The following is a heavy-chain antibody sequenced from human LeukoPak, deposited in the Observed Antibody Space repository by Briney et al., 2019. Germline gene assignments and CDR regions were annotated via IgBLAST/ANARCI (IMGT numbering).Heavy chain of an antibody. D-gene: IGHD2-2*01. CDR3: AKDISSNCYRGRGVDH. V-gene: IGHV3-23*01. CDR2: ISGSDATS. J-gene: IGHJ4*02. Sequence: GGSLRPSCEVSGFNFASYAMNWVRQAPGKGLEWVSGISGSDATSCYRDSVKGRFTISRDNSKDTLYLHIKSLRAEDTAVYYCAKDISSNCYRGRGVDHWGQGTLVTVSS. CDR1: GFNFASYA.